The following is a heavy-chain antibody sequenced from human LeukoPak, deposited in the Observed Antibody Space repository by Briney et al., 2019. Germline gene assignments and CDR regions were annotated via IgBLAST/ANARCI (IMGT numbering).Heavy chain of an antibody. CDR2: IYHTGST. Sequence: SETLSLTCTVSGYSISSGYYWGWIRQSPGKGLEWIGSIYHTGSTYYNPSLKSRLTISVDTSKNQFSLKLSSVTAADTAVYYCPRGVLRFLEWLPTLDYWGQGTLVTVSS. CDR3: PRGVLRFLEWLPTLDY. V-gene: IGHV4-38-2*02. D-gene: IGHD3-3*01. J-gene: IGHJ4*02. CDR1: GYSISSGYY.